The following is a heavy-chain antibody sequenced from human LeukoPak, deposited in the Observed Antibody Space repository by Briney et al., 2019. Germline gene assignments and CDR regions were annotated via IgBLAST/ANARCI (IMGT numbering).Heavy chain of an antibody. CDR2: IYHSGST. J-gene: IGHJ4*02. CDR1: GGSISSGGYP. V-gene: IGHV4-30-2*01. Sequence: SETLSLTCAVSGGSISSGGYPWSWIRQPPGKGLEWIGYIYHSGSTYYNPSLKSRVTISVDRSKNQFSLKLSSVTAADTAVYYCARGRGYFDYWGQGTLVTVSS. CDR3: ARGRGYFDY.